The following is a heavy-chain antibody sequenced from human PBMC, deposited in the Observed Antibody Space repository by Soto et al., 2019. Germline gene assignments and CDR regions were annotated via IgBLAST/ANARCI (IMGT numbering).Heavy chain of an antibody. V-gene: IGHV1-2*02. D-gene: IGHD3-3*01. CDR1: GYTFTGYY. CDR3: ARGPYDFWSGSADAFDI. CDR2: INPNSGGT. J-gene: IGHJ3*02. Sequence: ASVKVSCKASGYTFTGYYMHWVRQAPGQGLEWMGWINPNSGGTNYAQKFQGRVTMTGDTSISTAYMELSRLRSDDTAVYYCARGPYDFWSGSADAFDIWGQGTMVTVSS.